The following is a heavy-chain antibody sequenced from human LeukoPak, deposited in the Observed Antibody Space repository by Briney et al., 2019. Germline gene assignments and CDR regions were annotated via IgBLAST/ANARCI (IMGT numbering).Heavy chain of an antibody. CDR1: GGSISSYY. CDR2: IYTSGST. D-gene: IGHD3-10*01. CDR3: AANSADYNTLGSSYKV. J-gene: IGHJ4*02. Sequence: SETLSLTCTVSGGSISSYYWSWIRQPAGKGLEWIGRIYTSGSTNYNPSLKSRVTMSVDTSKNQFSLKLNSVTAADTAVFCCAANSADYNTLGSSYKVWGQGTLVTVSS. V-gene: IGHV4-4*07.